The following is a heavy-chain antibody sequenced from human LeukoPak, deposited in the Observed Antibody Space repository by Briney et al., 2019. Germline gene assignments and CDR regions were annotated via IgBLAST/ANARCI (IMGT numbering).Heavy chain of an antibody. D-gene: IGHD2-15*01. CDR2: MNPNSGNT. CDR3: ARRGGLKRGGSCFDY. V-gene: IGHV1-8*01. CDR1: GYTFTSYD. J-gene: IGHJ4*02. Sequence: ASVKVSCKASGYTFTSYDINWVRQGTGQGLEWMGWMNPNSGNTGYAQKFQGRVTMTRNTSISTAYMELSSLRSEDTAVYYCARRGGLKRGGSCFDYWGQGTLVTVSS.